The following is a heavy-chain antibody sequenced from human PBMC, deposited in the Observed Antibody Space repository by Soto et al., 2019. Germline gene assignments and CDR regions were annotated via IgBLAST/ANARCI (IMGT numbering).Heavy chain of an antibody. Sequence: QVQLVQSGAEVKKPGASVKVSCKTSGYTFTNYDINWVRQATGQGLEWMGWMNPNSGNTGSTQKFQGRITMTRDTSIGTAYMELTSLSSEATAVYYCARVWGNIYYWGQGTLVTVSA. J-gene: IGHJ4*02. CDR2: MNPNSGNT. D-gene: IGHD3-16*01. CDR3: ARVWGNIYY. CDR1: GYTFTNYD. V-gene: IGHV1-8*01.